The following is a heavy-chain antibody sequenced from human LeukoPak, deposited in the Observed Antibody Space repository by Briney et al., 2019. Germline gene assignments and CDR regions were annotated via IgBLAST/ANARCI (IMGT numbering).Heavy chain of an antibody. Sequence: GRSLRLSCAASGFTFSSYGMHWVRQAPGKGLEWVAVISYDGSNKYYADCVKGRFTISRDNSKNTLYLQMNSLRAEDTAVYYCAELLWFGDPFDYWGQGTLVTVSS. CDR1: GFTFSSYG. J-gene: IGHJ4*02. CDR3: AELLWFGDPFDY. CDR2: ISYDGSNK. D-gene: IGHD3-10*01. V-gene: IGHV3-30*04.